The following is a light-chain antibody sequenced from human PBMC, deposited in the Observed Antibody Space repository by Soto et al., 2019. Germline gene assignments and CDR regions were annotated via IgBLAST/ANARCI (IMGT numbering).Light chain of an antibody. J-gene: IGKJ4*01. CDR1: QTVRNNY. Sequence: EFVLTQSPGTLSLSPGERATLSCRASQTVRNNYLAWYQQKPGQAPRLLIYDASSRATGIPDRFSGSGSGTDFTLTISSLEPEDFAVYYCQQRSSWPPTPTFGGGTKVDIK. CDR2: DAS. CDR3: QQRSSWPPTPT. V-gene: IGKV3D-20*02.